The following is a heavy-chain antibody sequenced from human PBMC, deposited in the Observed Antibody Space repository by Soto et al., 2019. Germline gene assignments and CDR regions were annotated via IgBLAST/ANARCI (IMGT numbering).Heavy chain of an antibody. D-gene: IGHD2-15*01. J-gene: IGHJ3*02. V-gene: IGHV1-18*01. CDR2: ISAYNGNT. CDR1: GYSFTSYG. CDR3: ASDHGFCSGGSCYLRAFDI. Sequence: QVQLVQSGAEVKKPGASVKVSFKASGYSFTSYGITWVRQAPGQGLEWLGRISAYNGNTKYAQKFQVRVTMTTYTSARPGYMEVRSLRSDDTAVYSWASDHGFCSGGSCYLRAFDIWGQGTMVTVSS.